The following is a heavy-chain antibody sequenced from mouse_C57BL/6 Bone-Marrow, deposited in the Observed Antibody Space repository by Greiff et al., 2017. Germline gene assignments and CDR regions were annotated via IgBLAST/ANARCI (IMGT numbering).Heavy chain of an antibody. CDR1: GYTFTSYW. CDR2: IYPGSGST. J-gene: IGHJ2*01. CDR3: ARSGFITADFDY. D-gene: IGHD1-1*01. V-gene: IGHV1-55*01. Sequence: VQLQQPGAELVKPGASVKMSCKASGYTFTSYWITWVKQRPGQGLEWIGDIYPGSGSTNYNEKFKSKATLTVDKSSSTAYMQLSSLKSEDSAVYYFARSGFITADFDYWGQGTTLTGSS.